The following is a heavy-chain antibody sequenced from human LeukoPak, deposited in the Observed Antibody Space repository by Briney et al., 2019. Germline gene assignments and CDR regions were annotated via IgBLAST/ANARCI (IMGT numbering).Heavy chain of an antibody. CDR2: IIPIFGTA. CDR3: ARLEITTVTTSDY. CDR1: GGTFSSYA. D-gene: IGHD4-17*01. J-gene: IGHJ4*02. Sequence: SVKVYCKASGGTFSSYAISWVRQALGQGLEWMGGIIPIFGTANYAQKFQGRVTITADESTSTAYMELSSLRSEDTAVYYCARLEITTVTTSDYWGQGTLVTVSS. V-gene: IGHV1-69*13.